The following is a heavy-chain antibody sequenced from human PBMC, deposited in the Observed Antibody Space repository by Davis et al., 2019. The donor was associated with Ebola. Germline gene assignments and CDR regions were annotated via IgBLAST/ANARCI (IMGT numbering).Heavy chain of an antibody. CDR3: ARYSSLPSQAHDI. J-gene: IGHJ3*02. V-gene: IGHV4-59*01. CDR2: IYYSGST. Sequence: SETLSLTCTVSGGSISSYYWSWIRQPPGKGLEWIGYIYYSGSTNYNPSLKSRVTISVDTSKNQFSLNLSSVTAADTAVYYCARYSSLPSQAHDIWGQGTMVIVSS. D-gene: IGHD6-13*01. CDR1: GGSISSYY.